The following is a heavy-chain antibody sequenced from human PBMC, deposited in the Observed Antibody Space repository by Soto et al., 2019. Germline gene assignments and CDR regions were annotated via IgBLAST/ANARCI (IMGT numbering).Heavy chain of an antibody. CDR3: ARGVRSVGATSRPYDY. V-gene: IGHV4-34*01. Sequence: SETLSLTCAVYGGSFSGYYWSWIRQPPGKGLEWIGEINHSGSTNYNPSLKSRVTISVDTSKNQFSLKLSSVTAADTAVYYCARGVRSVGATSRPYDYWGQGTLVTVAS. CDR1: GGSFSGYY. J-gene: IGHJ4*02. D-gene: IGHD1-26*01. CDR2: INHSGST.